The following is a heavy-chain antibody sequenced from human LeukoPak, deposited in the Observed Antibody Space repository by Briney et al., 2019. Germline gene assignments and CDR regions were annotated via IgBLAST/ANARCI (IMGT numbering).Heavy chain of an antibody. J-gene: IGHJ5*02. CDR1: GGSFSGYY. CDR3: ARGYSSSSWSWFDP. CDR2: INHSGST. D-gene: IGHD6-6*01. Sequence: SETLSLTCAVYGGSFSGYYWSWIRQPPGKGLEWIGEINHSGSTNYNPSLKSRVTISVDTSKNQFSLKLSSVTAADTAVYYCARGYSSSSWSWFDPWGQGTLVTVSS. V-gene: IGHV4-34*01.